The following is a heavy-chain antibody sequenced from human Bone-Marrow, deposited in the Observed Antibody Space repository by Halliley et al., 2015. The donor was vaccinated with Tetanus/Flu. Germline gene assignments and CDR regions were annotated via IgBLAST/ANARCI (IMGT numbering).Heavy chain of an antibody. V-gene: IGHV4-28*01. Sequence: GFIFYEGSTAYHPPLKSRVSMSVDPSKNQFSLKLTSVTAADTAVYFCARNFWPYGYVWGTFGQWGQGTLVSVSS. CDR3: ARNFWPYGYVWGTFGQ. CDR2: IFYEGST. J-gene: IGHJ4*02. D-gene: IGHD3-16*01.